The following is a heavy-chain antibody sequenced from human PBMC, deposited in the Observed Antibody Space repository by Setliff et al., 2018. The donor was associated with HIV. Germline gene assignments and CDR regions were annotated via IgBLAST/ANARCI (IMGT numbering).Heavy chain of an antibody. CDR1: GYTFTSYA. CDR2: INAGNGNT. V-gene: IGHV1-3*01. Sequence: ASVKVSCKASGYTFTSYAMHWVRQAPGQRLEWMGWINAGNGNTKYSQKFQGRVTITRDTSASTAYMELSSLRSEDTAVYYCARGKYSSGWYRWFDPWGQGTLVTVSS. J-gene: IGHJ5*02. CDR3: ARGKYSSGWYRWFDP. D-gene: IGHD6-19*01.